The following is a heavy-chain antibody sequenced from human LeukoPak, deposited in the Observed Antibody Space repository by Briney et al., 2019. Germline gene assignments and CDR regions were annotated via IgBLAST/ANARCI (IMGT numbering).Heavy chain of an antibody. CDR2: ISSSSSYI. J-gene: IGHJ4*02. V-gene: IGHV3-21*01. CDR1: GFTFSSYS. CDR3: ARTSIGWSLDY. Sequence: PGGSLRLSCAVSGFTFSSYSVNWVRQAPGKGLEWVSSISSSSSYIYYADSLKGRFTISRDNPKNSLYLQMNSLRAEDTAVYYCARTSIGWSLDYWGQGTLATVSS. D-gene: IGHD6-19*01.